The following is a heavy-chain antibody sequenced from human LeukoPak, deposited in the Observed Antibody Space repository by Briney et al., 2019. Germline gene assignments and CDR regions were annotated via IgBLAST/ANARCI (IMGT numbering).Heavy chain of an antibody. J-gene: IGHJ4*02. Sequence: GGSLRLSCAVSGLTFSNSAMSWVRQAPGKGLEWVSAISGSGGSTYYADSVKGRFTISRDNSKNTLYLQMNSLRAEDTAVYYCAKGGGWKGAFDYWGQGTLVTVSS. CDR3: AKGGGWKGAFDY. CDR1: GLTFSNSA. D-gene: IGHD6-19*01. V-gene: IGHV3-23*01. CDR2: ISGSGGST.